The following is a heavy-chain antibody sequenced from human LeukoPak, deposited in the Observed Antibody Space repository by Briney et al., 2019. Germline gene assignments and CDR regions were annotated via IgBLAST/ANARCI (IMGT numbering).Heavy chain of an antibody. J-gene: IGHJ4*02. CDR1: GFTFDDYS. CDR2: LGWNGDII. CDR3: AKGSPIAASGTLFDF. D-gene: IGHD6-13*01. Sequence: GGSLRLSCAASGFTFDDYSMHWVRQSPGKGLEWLSGLGWNGDIIDYADSVKGRFTISRDNAKNSLYLQMDSLKTEDTALYYCAKGSPIAASGTLFDFWGQGTRVTVSS. V-gene: IGHV3-9*01.